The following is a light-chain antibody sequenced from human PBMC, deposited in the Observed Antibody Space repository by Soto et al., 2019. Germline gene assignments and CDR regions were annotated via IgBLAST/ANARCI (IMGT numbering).Light chain of an antibody. CDR3: QHSYSSPPWT. Sequence: DIQMTQSPSSLSASVGDRVTITCRASQSISSYLNWYQQKPGKAPKLLIYAASSLQSGVPSRFSGSGSGRDFTLTISSLRPEDIATYFCQHSYSSPPWTFGQGTKVDI. CDR2: AAS. V-gene: IGKV1-39*01. CDR1: QSISSY. J-gene: IGKJ1*01.